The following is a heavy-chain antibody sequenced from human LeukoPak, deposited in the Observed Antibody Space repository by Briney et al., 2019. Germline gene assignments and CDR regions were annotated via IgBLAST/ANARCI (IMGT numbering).Heavy chain of an antibody. CDR2: IYHSGST. CDR1: GGSISSSNW. V-gene: IGHV4-4*02. J-gene: IGHJ4*02. CDR3: TTMTHGSSSWYFGDY. Sequence: KPSETLSLTCAVSGGSISSSNWWSWVRQPPGKGLEWIGEIYHSGSTNYNPSLKSRVTISVDKSKNQFSLKLSSVTAADTAVYYCTTMTHGSSSWYFGDYWGQGTLVTVSS. D-gene: IGHD6-13*01.